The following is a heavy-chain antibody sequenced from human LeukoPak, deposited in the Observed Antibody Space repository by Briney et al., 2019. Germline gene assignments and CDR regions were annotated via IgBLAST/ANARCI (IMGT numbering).Heavy chain of an antibody. V-gene: IGHV3-7*01. J-gene: IGHJ3*02. CDR2: IKQDGSEK. CDR3: ARDPKGGYSYGWGAFDI. D-gene: IGHD5-18*01. Sequence: PGGPLRLSCAASGFTFSSYWMSWVRQAPGKGLEWVANIKQDGSEKYYVDSVKGRFTISRDNAKNSLYLQMNSLRAEDTAVYYCARDPKGGYSYGWGAFDIWGQGTMVTVSS. CDR1: GFTFSSYW.